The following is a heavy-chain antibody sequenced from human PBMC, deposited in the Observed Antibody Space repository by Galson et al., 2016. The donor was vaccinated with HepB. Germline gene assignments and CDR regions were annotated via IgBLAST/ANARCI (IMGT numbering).Heavy chain of an antibody. CDR2: IYGSGST. V-gene: IGHV4-59*01. CDR3: ARSGSYYIFDF. Sequence: SETLSLTCSVSGGSITDYRWSWIRQPPGKGLAWIGYIYGSGSTNYNPSLQSRVTLPADTSKNQFSLKPSSVTAADTAVYYCARSGSYYIFDFWGQGTLVTVSS. J-gene: IGHJ4*02. CDR1: GGSITDYR. D-gene: IGHD1-26*01.